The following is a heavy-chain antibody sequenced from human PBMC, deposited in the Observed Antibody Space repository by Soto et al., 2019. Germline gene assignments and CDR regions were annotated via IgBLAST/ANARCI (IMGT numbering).Heavy chain of an antibody. CDR1: GGSISSYY. CDR3: ARRYGDAFDI. V-gene: IGHV4-59*01. J-gene: IGHJ3*02. CDR2: IYYSAST. D-gene: IGHD4-17*01. Sequence: QVQLQESGPGLVKPSETLSLTCTVSGGSISSYYWSWIRQPPGKGLEWIGYIYYSASTNYNPSLKCRVTISVDTSKNQFSLKLSSVTAADTAVYYCARRYGDAFDIWGQGTMVTVSS.